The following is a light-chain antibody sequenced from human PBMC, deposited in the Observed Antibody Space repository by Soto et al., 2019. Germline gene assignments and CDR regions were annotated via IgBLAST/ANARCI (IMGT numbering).Light chain of an antibody. Sequence: EIVMTQSPATLSVSPGEGATLSCRAGQSVGVNLAWYQQMPGQAPRLLSYGASTRATGVPARFSGSGSGTEFTLTISSLQSEYFAVYYCQQYEEWPPQLTFGGGTKVEI. CDR2: GAS. J-gene: IGKJ4*01. V-gene: IGKV3-15*01. CDR1: QSVGVN. CDR3: QQYEEWPPQLT.